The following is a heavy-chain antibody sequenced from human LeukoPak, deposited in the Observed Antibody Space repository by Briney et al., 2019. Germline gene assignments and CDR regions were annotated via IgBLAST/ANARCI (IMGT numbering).Heavy chain of an antibody. V-gene: IGHV1-18*01. Sequence: GASVKVSCKASGYTLTSYGISWVRQAPGQGLEWMGWISAYNGNTNYAQKLQGRVTMTTDTSTSTAYVELRSLRSDDTAVYYCARGGQQLARDAFDIWGQGTMVTVSS. CDR1: GYTLTSYG. CDR2: ISAYNGNT. D-gene: IGHD6-13*01. J-gene: IGHJ3*02. CDR3: ARGGQQLARDAFDI.